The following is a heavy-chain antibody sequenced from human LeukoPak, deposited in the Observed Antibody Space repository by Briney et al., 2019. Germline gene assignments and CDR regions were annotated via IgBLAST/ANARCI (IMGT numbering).Heavy chain of an antibody. D-gene: IGHD5-24*01. V-gene: IGHV1-69*13. CDR2: IIPIFGTA. CDR3: ARVVLGRRWLQTSYYYGMDV. Sequence: SVKVSCKASGRTFSSYAISWVRQAPGQGLEWMGGIIPIFGTANYAQKFQGRVTITADESTSTAYMELSSLRSEDTAVYYCARVVLGRRWLQTSYYYGMDVWGQGTTVTVSS. CDR1: GRTFSSYA. J-gene: IGHJ6*02.